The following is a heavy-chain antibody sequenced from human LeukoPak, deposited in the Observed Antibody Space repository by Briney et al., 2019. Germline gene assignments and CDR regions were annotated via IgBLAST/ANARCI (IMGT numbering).Heavy chain of an antibody. J-gene: IGHJ3*02. CDR2: IVGSGGST. V-gene: IGHV3-23*01. CDR3: AKGYYYDSSGYSNAFDI. D-gene: IGHD3-22*01. Sequence: PGGSLRLSCAASGFTFSSYAMSWVRQAPGKGLEWVSAIVGSGGSTYYADSVKGRFTISRDNSKNTLYLQMNSLRAEDTAVYYCAKGYYYDSSGYSNAFDIWGQGTMVTVSS. CDR1: GFTFSSYA.